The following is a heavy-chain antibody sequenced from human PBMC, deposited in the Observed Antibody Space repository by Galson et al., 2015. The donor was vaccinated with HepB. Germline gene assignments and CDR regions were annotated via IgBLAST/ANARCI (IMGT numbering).Heavy chain of an antibody. V-gene: IGHV3-48*01. Sequence: SLRLSCAASGFTFSSYSMNWVRQAPGKGLEWVSYISSSSSTIYYADSVKGRFTISRDNAKNSLYLQMNSLRAEDTAVYYCARDLIGSYSYYFDYWGQGTLVTVSS. CDR1: GFTFSSYS. CDR3: ARDLIGSYSYYFDY. J-gene: IGHJ4*02. CDR2: ISSSSSTI. D-gene: IGHD1-26*01.